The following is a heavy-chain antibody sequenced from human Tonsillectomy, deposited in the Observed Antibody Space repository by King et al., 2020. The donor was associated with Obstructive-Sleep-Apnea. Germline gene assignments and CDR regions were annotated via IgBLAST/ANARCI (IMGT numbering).Heavy chain of an antibody. Sequence: LQLQESGPGLVKPSETLSLTCTVSGGSISSSSYYWGWIRQPPGKGLGWIGSIYCSGSTYYNPSLKTRVTLSVDTSKNKFSLKLSSVTAADTAVYYCARHQGITIFHDAFDIWGQGTMVTVSS. CDR2: IYCSGST. V-gene: IGHV4-39*01. D-gene: IGHD3-9*01. CDR3: ARHQGITIFHDAFDI. J-gene: IGHJ3*02. CDR1: GGSISSSSYY.